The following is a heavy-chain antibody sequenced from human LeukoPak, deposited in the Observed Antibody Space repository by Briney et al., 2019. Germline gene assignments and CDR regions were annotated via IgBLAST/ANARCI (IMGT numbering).Heavy chain of an antibody. Sequence: APAKVSCKASGYTFTDYYMHWVRQAPGQGLEWMGWINPNSGGTNYAQKFQGRVTMTRDTSISTAYMELNRLRSDDTALYYCARGEGYSGSYRADYWGQGTLVTVSS. CDR2: INPNSGGT. V-gene: IGHV1-2*02. CDR3: ARGEGYSGSYRADY. D-gene: IGHD1-26*01. CDR1: GYTFTDYY. J-gene: IGHJ4*02.